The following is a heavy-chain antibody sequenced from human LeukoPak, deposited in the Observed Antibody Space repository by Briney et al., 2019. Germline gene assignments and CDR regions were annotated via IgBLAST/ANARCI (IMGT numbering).Heavy chain of an antibody. Sequence: TSETLSLTCAVYGGSFSGYYWSWIRQPPGKGLEWIGEINHSGSTNYNPSLKSRVTISVDTSKNQFSLKLSSVTAADTAVYYCARRPDYYGSGSIDYWGRGTLVTVSS. CDR2: INHSGST. CDR3: ARRPDYYGSGSIDY. V-gene: IGHV4-34*01. D-gene: IGHD3-10*01. J-gene: IGHJ4*02. CDR1: GGSFSGYY.